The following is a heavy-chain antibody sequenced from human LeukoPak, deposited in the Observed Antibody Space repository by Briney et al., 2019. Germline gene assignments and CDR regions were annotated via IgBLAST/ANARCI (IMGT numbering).Heavy chain of an antibody. J-gene: IGHJ6*02. CDR1: GGTFSSYA. CDR2: ISAYNGNT. Sequence: ASVKVSCKASGGTFSSYAISWVRQAPGQGLEWMGWISAYNGNTNYAQKLQGRVTMTTDTSTSTAYMELRSLRSDDTAVYYCARVGSSSWYELYYYYYGMDVWGQGTTVTVSS. D-gene: IGHD6-13*01. CDR3: ARVGSSSWYELYYYYYGMDV. V-gene: IGHV1-18*01.